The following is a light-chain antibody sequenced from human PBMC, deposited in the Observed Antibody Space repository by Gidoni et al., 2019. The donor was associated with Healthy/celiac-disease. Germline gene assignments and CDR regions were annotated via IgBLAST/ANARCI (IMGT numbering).Light chain of an antibody. CDR2: GAS. CDR1: QSVSSSY. V-gene: IGKV3-20*01. J-gene: IGKJ4*01. CDR3: QQYKT. Sequence: EIVLTQSPGTLSLSTGERATLSCRASQSVSSSYLAWYQQKPGQAPRLLIYGASSRATGIPDRFSGSGSGTDFTLTISRLEPEDFAVYYCQQYKTFGGGTKVEIK.